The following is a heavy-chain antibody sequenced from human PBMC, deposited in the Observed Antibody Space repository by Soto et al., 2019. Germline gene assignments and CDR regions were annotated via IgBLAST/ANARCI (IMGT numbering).Heavy chain of an antibody. Sequence: SVKVSCKASGGTFSSYAISWVRQAPGQGLEWMGGIIPIFGTANYAQKFQGRVTITADESTSTAYMELSSLRSEDTAVYYCARSAFLYLDIVVVNGMDXWGQGTTVTVSX. CDR2: IIPIFGTA. D-gene: IGHD2-15*01. CDR3: ARSAFLYLDIVVVNGMDX. CDR1: GGTFSSYA. J-gene: IGHJ6*02. V-gene: IGHV1-69*13.